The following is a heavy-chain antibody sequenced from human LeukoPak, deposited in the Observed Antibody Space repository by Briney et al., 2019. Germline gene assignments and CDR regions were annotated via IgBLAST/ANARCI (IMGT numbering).Heavy chain of an antibody. J-gene: IGHJ4*02. CDR2: IYPDDSET. CDR1: GYSFTSYW. Sequence: GDSLKISCQSSGYSFTSYWIAWVRQMPGKGLEWMGIIYPDDSETRYNPSFQGQVTMSADNSISTAYLQWSALESSDTAIYYCARQPIDYGPDYWGLGTRVTVSS. CDR3: ARQPIDYGPDY. D-gene: IGHD4/OR15-4a*01. V-gene: IGHV5-51*01.